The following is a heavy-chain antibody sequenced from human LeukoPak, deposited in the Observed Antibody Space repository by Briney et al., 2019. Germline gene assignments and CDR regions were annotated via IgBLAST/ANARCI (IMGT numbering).Heavy chain of an antibody. CDR1: GGSISSSSYY. CDR3: ARRDTVAPYYFDY. Sequence: SETLSLTCTVSGGSISSSSYYWGWIRQPPGKGLEWIGSIYYSGSTYYNPSLKSRVTISVDTSKNQFSLKLSSVTAADTAVYYCARRDTVAPYYFDYWGQGTLVTVSS. J-gene: IGHJ4*02. CDR2: IYYSGST. D-gene: IGHD4-23*01. V-gene: IGHV4-39*07.